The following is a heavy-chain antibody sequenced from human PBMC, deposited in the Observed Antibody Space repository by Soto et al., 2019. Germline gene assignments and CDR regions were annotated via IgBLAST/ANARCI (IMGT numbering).Heavy chain of an antibody. CDR2: INHSGST. CDR3: ARVRKVRGVTDYYYYGMDV. Sequence: QVQLQQWGAGLLKPSETLSLTCAVYGGSFSGYYWSWIRQPPGKGLEWIGEINHSGSTNYNPSLKSRVTISVDTSKNQFSLKLSSVTVADTAVYYCARVRKVRGVTDYYYYGMDVWGQGTTVTVSS. D-gene: IGHD3-10*01. CDR1: GGSFSGYY. J-gene: IGHJ6*02. V-gene: IGHV4-34*01.